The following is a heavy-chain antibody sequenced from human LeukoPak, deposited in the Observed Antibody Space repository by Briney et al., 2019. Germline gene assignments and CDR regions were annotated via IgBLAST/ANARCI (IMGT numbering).Heavy chain of an antibody. D-gene: IGHD1-1*01. CDR2: ISSSDSNI. CDR1: GFTFSSYE. Sequence: QPGGSLRLSCAASGFTFSSYEMNWVRQAPGKGLEWVSYISSSDSNIYYADSVKGRFTISRDNAKNSLYLQMNSLRAGDTAVYYCARGRFGYNYDYWGQGTLVTVSS. CDR3: ARGRFGYNYDY. V-gene: IGHV3-48*03. J-gene: IGHJ4*02.